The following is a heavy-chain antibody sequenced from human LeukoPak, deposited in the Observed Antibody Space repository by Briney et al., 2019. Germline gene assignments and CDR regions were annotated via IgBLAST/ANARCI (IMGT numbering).Heavy chain of an antibody. D-gene: IGHD3-10*01. CDR1: GFTFSDYA. Sequence: GGSLRLSCAVSGFTFSDYALNWVRQAPGMGLEWASYISGRSNSIYYADSVKGRFTISRDNAKNSLYLQMNSLRAKDTAVYYCARVRAGDYFDYWGQGILVTVSS. J-gene: IGHJ4*02. CDR3: ARVRAGDYFDY. CDR2: ISGRSNSI. V-gene: IGHV3-48*01.